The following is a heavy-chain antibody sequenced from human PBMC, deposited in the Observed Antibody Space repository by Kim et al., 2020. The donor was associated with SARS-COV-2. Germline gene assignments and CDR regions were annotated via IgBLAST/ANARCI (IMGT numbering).Heavy chain of an antibody. V-gene: IGHV1-46*01. D-gene: IGHD3-9*01. CDR2: INPSGGST. CDR3: AGDRGCFDGGNSESYCYYGMDV. J-gene: IGHJ6*02. CDR1: GYTFTSYY. Sequence: ASVKVSCKASGYTFTSYYMHWVRQAPGQGLEWMGIINPSGGSTSYAQKFQGRVTMTRDTSTSTVYMELSSLRSEDTAVYYCAGDRGCFDGGNSESYCYYGMDVWGQGTTVTVSS.